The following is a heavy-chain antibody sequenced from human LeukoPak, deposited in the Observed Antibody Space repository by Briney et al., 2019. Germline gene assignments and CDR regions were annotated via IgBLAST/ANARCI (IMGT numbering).Heavy chain of an antibody. CDR3: ARAGYSSSWHFDY. CDR1: GFTFSSYW. V-gene: IGHV3-7*01. Sequence: GGSLRLSCAASGFTFSSYWMSWVRQAPGKGLEWVANIKQDGSEKYYVDSVKGRFTISRDNAKNSLYLQMNSLRAEDTAMYYCARAGYSSSWHFDYWGQGTLVTVSS. J-gene: IGHJ4*02. CDR2: IKQDGSEK. D-gene: IGHD6-13*01.